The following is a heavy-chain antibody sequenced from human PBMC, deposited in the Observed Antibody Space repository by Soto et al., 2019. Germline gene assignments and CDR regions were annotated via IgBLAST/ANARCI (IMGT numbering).Heavy chain of an antibody. D-gene: IGHD6-13*01. CDR1: GYTFTTYA. J-gene: IGHJ4*02. V-gene: IGHV1-3*01. CDR3: ARAPSWYIFDY. Sequence: QVQLVQSGAEVKKPGASVKVSCKASGYTFTTYATHWVRQAPGQRLEWMGWINAANGNTKYSQKFQGRVTITRDTSASTADMELSSLRSEDTAVYYCARAPSWYIFDYWGQGTLVTVSS. CDR2: INAANGNT.